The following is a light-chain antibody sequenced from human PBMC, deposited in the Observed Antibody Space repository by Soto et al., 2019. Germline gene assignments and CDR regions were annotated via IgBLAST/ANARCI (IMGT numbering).Light chain of an antibody. CDR2: LGS. V-gene: IGKV2-28*01. CDR3: MQPLENFRT. J-gene: IGKJ1*01. CDR1: ARLLHKNGYNY. Sequence: DIVMTQSPLSLPVTPGEPASISCMSSARLLHKNGYNYLDWYMQKPGQSPQLLIYLGSNRDSGVPDRFSGSGSVTNFTLKISRVEADDVGVYYCMQPLENFRTFGQGTKVEIK.